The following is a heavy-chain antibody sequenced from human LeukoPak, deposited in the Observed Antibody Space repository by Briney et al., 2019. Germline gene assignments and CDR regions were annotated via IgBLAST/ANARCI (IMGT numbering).Heavy chain of an antibody. CDR2: INWNGGST. CDR3: ASELELLTPQFDY. D-gene: IGHD1-7*01. J-gene: IGHJ4*02. CDR1: GFTFSSYW. V-gene: IGHV3-20*04. Sequence: GGSLRLSCAASGFTFSSYWMSWVRQAPGKGLEWVSGINWNGGSTGYADSVKGRFTISRDNAKNSLYLQMNSLRAEDTAVYYCASELELLTPQFDYWGQGTLVTVSS.